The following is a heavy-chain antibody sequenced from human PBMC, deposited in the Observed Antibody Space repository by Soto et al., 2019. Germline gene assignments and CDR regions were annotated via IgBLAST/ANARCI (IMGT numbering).Heavy chain of an antibody. CDR1: GYTFTSYA. CDR2: INAGNGNT. V-gene: IGHV1-3*01. D-gene: IGHD6-19*01. Sequence: QVQLVQSGAEVKKPGASVKVSCKASGYTFTSYAMHWVRQAPGQRLEWMGWINAGNGNTKYSQKFQGRVTITRDTSESTAYMELSSLRSEDTAVYYCARGEYSSGWVDYWGQGTLVTVSS. J-gene: IGHJ4*02. CDR3: ARGEYSSGWVDY.